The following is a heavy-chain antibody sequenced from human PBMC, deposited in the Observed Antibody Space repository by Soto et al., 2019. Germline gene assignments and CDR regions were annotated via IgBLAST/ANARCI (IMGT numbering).Heavy chain of an antibody. V-gene: IGHV3-30-3*01. Sequence: PGGSLRLSCAASGFTFSSYAMHWVRQAPGKGLEWVAVISYDGSNKYYADSVKGRFTISRDNAKNTLYLQMNSLRAEDTAVYYFAREFLYGLFCDCFSPWARRTLVTVSS. CDR2: ISYDGSNK. J-gene: IGHJ5*02. CDR3: AREFLYGLFCDCFSP. D-gene: IGHD3-3*01. CDR1: GFTFSSYA.